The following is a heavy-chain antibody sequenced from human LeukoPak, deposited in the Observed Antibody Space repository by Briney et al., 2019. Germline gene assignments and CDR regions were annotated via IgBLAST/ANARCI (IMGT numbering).Heavy chain of an antibody. J-gene: IGHJ4*02. D-gene: IGHD3-10*01. CDR2: INPSGGST. CDR3: ARIMGRRDRGYYFDY. Sequence: GASVKVSCKASGYTFTSYYMRWVRQAPGQGLEWMGIINPSGGSTSYAQKFQGRVTMTRDTSTSTVYMELSSLRSEDTAVYYCARIMGRRDRGYYFDYWGQGTLVTVSS. V-gene: IGHV1-46*01. CDR1: GYTFTSYY.